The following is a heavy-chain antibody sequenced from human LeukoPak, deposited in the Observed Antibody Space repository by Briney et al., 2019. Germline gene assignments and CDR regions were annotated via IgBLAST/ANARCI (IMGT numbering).Heavy chain of an antibody. CDR1: GGTFSSYA. D-gene: IGHD6-6*01. J-gene: IGHJ6*03. V-gene: IGHV1-69*05. Sequence: SVKVSCKASGGTFSSYAISWVRQAPGQGLEWMGGIIPIFGTANYAQKLQGRVTITTDESTSTAYMELSSLRSEDTAVYYCARDTGSSSLRVFGYYYYMDVWGKGTTVTVSS. CDR2: IIPIFGTA. CDR3: ARDTGSSSLRVFGYYYYMDV.